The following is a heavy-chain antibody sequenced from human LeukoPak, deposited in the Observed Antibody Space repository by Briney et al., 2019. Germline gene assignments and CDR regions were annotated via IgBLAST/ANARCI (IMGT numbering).Heavy chain of an antibody. J-gene: IGHJ4*02. CDR3: ARLSYDYVWGSYRSRFDY. CDR1: GGSISSGDYY. D-gene: IGHD3-16*02. Sequence: SETLSLTCTVSGGSISSGDYYWSWIRQPPGKGLEWIGYIYYSGSTYYNPSLKSRVTISVDTSKNQFSLKLSSVTAADTAVYYCARLSYDYVWGSYRSRFDYWGQGTLVTVSS. CDR2: IYYSGST. V-gene: IGHV4-30-4*08.